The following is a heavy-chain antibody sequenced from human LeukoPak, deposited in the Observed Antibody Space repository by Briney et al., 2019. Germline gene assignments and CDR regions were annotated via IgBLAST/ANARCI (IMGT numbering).Heavy chain of an antibody. CDR3: ARSLVTGDPAFDI. J-gene: IGHJ3*02. Sequence: GGSLRLSCAASGFTFSSYWMHWVRQAPGKGLVCVSRINSDGSSTRYADSVKGRFTISRDSAKNTLYLQMNSLRVEDTAVYYCARSLVTGDPAFDIWGQGTMVTVSS. V-gene: IGHV3-74*01. CDR2: INSDGSST. CDR1: GFTFSSYW. D-gene: IGHD7-27*01.